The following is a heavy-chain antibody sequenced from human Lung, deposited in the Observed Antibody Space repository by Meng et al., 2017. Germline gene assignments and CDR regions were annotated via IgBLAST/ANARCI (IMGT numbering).Heavy chain of an antibody. Sequence: ELQLVESGGGSVEPGGSLRLSCVASGFTFSNAWMTWVRQAPGKGLEWVGRIKSKTDGETTDYAAPVKGRFTISRDDSKNTLYLQMNSLITEDTAVYFCATGAAAADHWGQGTLVTVSS. D-gene: IGHD6-13*01. V-gene: IGHV3-15*01. CDR3: ATGAAAADH. CDR1: GFTFSNAW. CDR2: IKSKTDGETT. J-gene: IGHJ4*02.